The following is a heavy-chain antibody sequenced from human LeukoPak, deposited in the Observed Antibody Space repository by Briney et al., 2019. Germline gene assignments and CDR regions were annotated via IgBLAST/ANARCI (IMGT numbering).Heavy chain of an antibody. Sequence: ASVKVSCKASGYTFTGYYMHWVRQAPGQGLEWMGWINPNSGGTNYAQKFQGWVTMTRDTSISTAYMELSRLRSDDTAVYYCARERVASGSYYYYGMDVWGQGTTVTVSS. J-gene: IGHJ6*02. CDR2: INPNSGGT. D-gene: IGHD3-10*01. CDR1: GYTFTGYY. CDR3: ARERVASGSYYYYGMDV. V-gene: IGHV1-2*04.